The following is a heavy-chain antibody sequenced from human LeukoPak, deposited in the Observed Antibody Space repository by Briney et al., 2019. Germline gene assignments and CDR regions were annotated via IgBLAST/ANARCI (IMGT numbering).Heavy chain of an antibody. J-gene: IGHJ4*02. Sequence: ASVKVSCKASGYTFTSYYIHWVRQAPGQGLEWMGIINPSGGMTTYAQKFQGRVTMTRDTSTRTVYMELSSLRFDDTAVYYCARDVSSSSSSPTTRGSDYWGQGTLVTVSS. CDR2: INPSGGMT. V-gene: IGHV1-46*01. D-gene: IGHD6-6*01. CDR3: ARDVSSSSSSPTTRGSDY. CDR1: GYTFTSYY.